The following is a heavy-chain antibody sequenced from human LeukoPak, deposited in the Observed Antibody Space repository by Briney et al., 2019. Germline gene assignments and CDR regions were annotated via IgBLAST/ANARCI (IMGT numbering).Heavy chain of an antibody. V-gene: IGHV4-61*02. CDR2: IYTSGST. D-gene: IGHD2-2*02. CDR3: ARAGYCSSTSCYTAGAGWFDP. Sequence: SETLSLTCTVSGGSISSGSYYWSWIRQPAGKGPEWIGRIYTSGSTNYNPSLKSRVTISVDTSKNQSSLKLSSVTAADTAVYYCARAGYCSSTSCYTAGAGWFDPWGQGTLVTVSS. J-gene: IGHJ5*02. CDR1: GGSISSGSYY.